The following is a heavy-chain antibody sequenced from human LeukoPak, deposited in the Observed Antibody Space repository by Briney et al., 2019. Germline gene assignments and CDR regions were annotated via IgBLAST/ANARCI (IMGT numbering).Heavy chain of an antibody. Sequence: ASVKVSCKASGYTFTSYYMHWVRQVPGQGLEWMGIINPSGGSTSYAQKFQGRVTMTRDTSTSTVYMELSSLRSEDTAVYYCARAQDYDILTGYPALYWGQGTLVTVSS. CDR2: INPSGGST. J-gene: IGHJ4*02. V-gene: IGHV1-46*01. D-gene: IGHD3-9*01. CDR3: ARAQDYDILTGYPALY. CDR1: GYTFTSYY.